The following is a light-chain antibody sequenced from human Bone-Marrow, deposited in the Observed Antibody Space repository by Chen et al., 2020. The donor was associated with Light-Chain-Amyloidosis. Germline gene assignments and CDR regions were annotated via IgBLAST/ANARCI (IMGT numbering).Light chain of an antibody. Sequence: QSALTQHASVSRPPGQSITISCTATSSDVGGDTPVSWYQQHPDKALKLMIYEVNNRPSWVPDRFYDSKLDKRPSLTISGLQPEDEAHYFCSAYTITHTLVFGSGTRVTVL. V-gene: IGLV2-14*01. CDR2: EVN. CDR3: SAYTITHTLV. CDR1: SSDVGGDTP. J-gene: IGLJ1*01.